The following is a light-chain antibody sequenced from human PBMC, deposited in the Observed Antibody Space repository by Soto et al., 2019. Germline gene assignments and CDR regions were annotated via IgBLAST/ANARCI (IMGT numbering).Light chain of an antibody. CDR3: SSHSSSSTLVV. CDR2: DVN. V-gene: IGLV2-14*03. CDR1: SSDVGGYNY. Sequence: QSALSQPASVSGAPGQSITISCTGTSSDVGGYNYVSWYRQYPGKAPKLIIYDVNNRPSEVSNRFSGSKSGNTASLTISGLQAEDEADYYCSSHSSSSTLVVFGGGTKLTVL. J-gene: IGLJ2*01.